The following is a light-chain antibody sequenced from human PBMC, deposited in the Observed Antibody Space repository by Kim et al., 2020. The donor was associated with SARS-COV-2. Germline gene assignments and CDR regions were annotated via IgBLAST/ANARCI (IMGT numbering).Light chain of an antibody. CDR3: QAWGSNINLV. Sequence: ELTQPPSVSVSPGQTASISCSGENLGNKYVCWYQQKPGQPPVLVMYEDSKRPSGIPERFSGSNSGNTATLTINGTQAGDEAEYHCQAWGSNINLVFGG. V-gene: IGLV3-1*01. J-gene: IGLJ3*02. CDR2: EDS. CDR1: NLGNKY.